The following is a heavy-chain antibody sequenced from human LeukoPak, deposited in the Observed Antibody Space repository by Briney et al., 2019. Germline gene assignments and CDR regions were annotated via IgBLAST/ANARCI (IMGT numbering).Heavy chain of an antibody. D-gene: IGHD4-23*01. Sequence: VASVKVSCKASGGTFSSYAISWVRQAPGQGLEWMGGIIPIFGTANYAQKFQGRVTITADESTSTAYMELSSLRSEDTAVYYCASWTLYGGNSAYYYGMDVWGQGTTVTVSS. J-gene: IGHJ6*02. CDR2: IIPIFGTA. CDR3: ASWTLYGGNSAYYYGMDV. CDR1: GGTFSSYA. V-gene: IGHV1-69*13.